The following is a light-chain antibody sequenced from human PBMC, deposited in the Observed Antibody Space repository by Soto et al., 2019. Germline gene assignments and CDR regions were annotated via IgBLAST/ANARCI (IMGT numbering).Light chain of an antibody. CDR1: DSDVGGYNY. CDR2: EVS. Sequence: QSALTQPASVSGSPGQSITISCTGTDSDVGGYNYVSWYQQHPGKAPRLIIYEVSNRPSGVSNRFSGSKSGNTASLTISRLQTEDEADYYCSSYTTITSLGVFGGGTKLTVL. CDR3: SSYTTITSLGV. J-gene: IGLJ3*02. V-gene: IGLV2-14*03.